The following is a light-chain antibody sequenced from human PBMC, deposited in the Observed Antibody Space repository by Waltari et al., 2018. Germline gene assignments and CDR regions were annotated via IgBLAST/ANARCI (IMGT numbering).Light chain of an antibody. Sequence: EIVLTQSPDFPSVTPKEKVTITCRASQSIGSSLHWYQQKPGQSPKLLIKYVSQSFSGVPSRFSGSGSGTDFTLTISGLEAEDAATYYCHQSNSIPYTFGQGTKLEIK. CDR1: QSIGSS. CDR3: HQSNSIPYT. J-gene: IGKJ2*01. V-gene: IGKV6-21*01. CDR2: YVS.